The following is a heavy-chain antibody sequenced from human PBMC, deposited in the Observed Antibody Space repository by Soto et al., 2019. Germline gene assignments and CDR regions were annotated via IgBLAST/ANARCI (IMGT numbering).Heavy chain of an antibody. CDR3: ARGGRYFDSFDC. D-gene: IGHD3-9*01. V-gene: IGHV4-34*01. CDR1: GGSFSGYY. CDR2: INHSGST. Sequence: QVQLQQWGAGLLKPSETLSLTCAVYGGSFSGYYWSWIRQPPGKGLEWIGEINHSGSTNYNPSLKSRVTISVDTSKNQFSLKLSSVTAADTAVYYCARGGRYFDSFDCWGQGTLVTVSS. J-gene: IGHJ4*02.